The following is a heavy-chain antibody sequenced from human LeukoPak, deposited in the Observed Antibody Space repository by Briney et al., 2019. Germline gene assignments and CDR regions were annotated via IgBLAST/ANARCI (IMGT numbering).Heavy chain of an antibody. D-gene: IGHD6-19*01. CDR3: ARGMSSGWYVTYYYYYYMDV. Sequence: ASVKVSCKASGYTFTSYDINWVRQATGQGLEWMGWMNPNSGNTGYEQKFQGRVTMTRNTSISTAYMELSSLRSEDTAVYYCARGMSSGWYVTYYYYYYMDVWGKGTTVTVSS. CDR2: MNPNSGNT. V-gene: IGHV1-8*01. J-gene: IGHJ6*03. CDR1: GYTFTSYD.